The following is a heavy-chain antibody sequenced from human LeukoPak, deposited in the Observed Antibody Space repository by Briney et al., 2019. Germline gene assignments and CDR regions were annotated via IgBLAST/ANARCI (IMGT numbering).Heavy chain of an antibody. CDR2: FDPEDGET. CDR3: ATSSPVYYDSSCYLY. V-gene: IGHV1-24*01. D-gene: IGHD3-22*01. J-gene: IGHJ4*02. CDR1: GYTLTELS. Sequence: ASVKVSCKVFGYTLTELSMHWVRQAPGKRLEWMGGFDPEDGETIYAQKFQGRVTMTEDTPTDTAYMELSSLRSEDTAVYYCATSSPVYYDSSCYLYWGQGTLVTVSS.